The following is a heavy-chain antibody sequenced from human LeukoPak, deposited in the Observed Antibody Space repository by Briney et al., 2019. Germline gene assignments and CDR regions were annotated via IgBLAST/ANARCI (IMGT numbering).Heavy chain of an antibody. D-gene: IGHD2/OR15-2a*01. CDR1: GFTFSGYW. CDR2: ISTDGSST. J-gene: IGHJ6*02. CDR3: ASYLTSIPSGMDV. V-gene: IGHV3-74*01. Sequence: AGGSLRLSCAASGFTFSGYWMHWVRQAPGKGLVWVSRISTDGSSTSYADSVKGRFTISRDNGKNTLYLQMNSLRAEDTAVYYCASYLTSIPSGMDVWGQGTTVTVSS.